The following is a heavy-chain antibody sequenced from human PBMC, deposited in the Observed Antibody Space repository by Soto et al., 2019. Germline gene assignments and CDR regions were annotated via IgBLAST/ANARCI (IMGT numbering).Heavy chain of an antibody. CDR1: RFTFSSYA. Sequence: GGSLRLSCAASRFTFSSYAMSWVRQAPGKGLEWVSAISGSGGSTYYADSVKGRFTISRDNSKNTLYLQMNSLRAEDTAVYYCAKGSTGVDAFDIWGQGTMVTVSS. CDR3: AKGSTGVDAFDI. CDR2: ISGSGGST. D-gene: IGHD7-27*01. J-gene: IGHJ3*02. V-gene: IGHV3-23*01.